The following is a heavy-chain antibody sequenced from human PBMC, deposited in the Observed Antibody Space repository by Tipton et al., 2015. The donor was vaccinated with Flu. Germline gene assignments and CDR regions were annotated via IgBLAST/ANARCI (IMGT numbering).Heavy chain of an antibody. CDR3: ARDRWEYSRGFDS. CDR1: GYFVAGDYY. Sequence: TLSLTCSVSGYFVAGDYYWGWIRQPPGKGLEWIGNIHHAGNTYYKPSLRSRVTISVDTSQNQFSLELTSVTAADTGVYFCARDRWEYSRGFDSWGQGALVTVSP. D-gene: IGHD5-18*01. CDR2: IHHAGNT. J-gene: IGHJ5*01. V-gene: IGHV4-38-2*02.